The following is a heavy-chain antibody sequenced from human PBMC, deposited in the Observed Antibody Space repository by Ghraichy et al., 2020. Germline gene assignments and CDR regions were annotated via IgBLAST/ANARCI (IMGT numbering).Heavy chain of an antibody. CDR2: IKSKTDGGTT. CDR3: TAEGSTSNNYYYYYMDV. V-gene: IGHV3-15*01. D-gene: IGHD2-2*01. CDR1: GFTFSNAW. J-gene: IGHJ6*03. Sequence: GESLNISCAASGFTFSNAWMSWVRQAPGKGLEWVGRIKSKTDGGTTDYAAPVKGRFTISRDDSKNTLYLQMNSLKTEDTAVYYCTAEGSTSNNYYYYYMDVWGKGTTVTVSS.